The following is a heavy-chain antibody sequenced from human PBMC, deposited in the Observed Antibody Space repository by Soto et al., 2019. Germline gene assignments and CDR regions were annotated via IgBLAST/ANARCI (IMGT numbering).Heavy chain of an antibody. J-gene: IGHJ5*02. CDR1: GFTFSSYG. D-gene: IGHD6-6*01. CDR3: ARGLEYSSSSLDWFDP. V-gene: IGHV3-33*01. CDR2: IWYDGSNK. Sequence: PGGSLRLSCAASGFTFSSYGMHWVRQAPGKGLEWVAVIWYDGSNKYYADSVKGRFTISRDNSKNTLYLQMNSLRAEDTAVYYCARGLEYSSSSLDWFDPWGQGTLVTVSS.